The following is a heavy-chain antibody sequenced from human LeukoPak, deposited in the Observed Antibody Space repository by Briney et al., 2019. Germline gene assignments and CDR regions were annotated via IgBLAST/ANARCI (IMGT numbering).Heavy chain of an antibody. V-gene: IGHV3-7*01. J-gene: IGHJ4*02. CDR2: IEQDGSEK. CDR1: GLTFSNYW. CDR3: ASGAGGCYFDY. D-gene: IGHD3-16*01. Sequence: PGGSLRLSCAASGLTFSNYWMNWVRQAPGKGLEWVANIEQDGSEKYYVDSVKGRFTISRDNAKNSLYLQMNSLRAEGTAVYYCASGAGGCYFDYWGQGTLVTVSS.